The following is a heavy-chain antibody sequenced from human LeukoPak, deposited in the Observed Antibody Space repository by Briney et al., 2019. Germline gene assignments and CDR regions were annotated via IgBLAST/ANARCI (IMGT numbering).Heavy chain of an antibody. D-gene: IGHD6-6*01. CDR1: GYTFTGYY. CDR2: INPNSGGT. J-gene: IGHJ3*02. CDR3: ARDGRAARRWAFDI. Sequence: ASVKVSCKASGYTFTGYYMRWVRQAPGQGLEWMGWINPNSGGTNYAQKFQGRVTMTRDTSISTAYMELSRLRSDDTAVYYCARDGRAARRWAFDIWGQGTMVTVSS. V-gene: IGHV1-2*02.